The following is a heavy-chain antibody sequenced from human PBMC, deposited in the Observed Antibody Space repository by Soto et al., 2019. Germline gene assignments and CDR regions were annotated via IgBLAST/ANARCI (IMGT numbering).Heavy chain of an antibody. Sequence: SQTLSLTCTVSGGSISSSSYYWGWIRQPPGKGLEWIGSIYYSGSTYYNPSLKSRVTISVDTSKNQFSLKLSSVTAADTAVYYCARQGYDFWRDITGTYFDYWGQGTLVTVSS. V-gene: IGHV4-39*01. CDR3: ARQGYDFWRDITGTYFDY. CDR2: IYYSGST. D-gene: IGHD3-3*01. J-gene: IGHJ4*02. CDR1: GGSISSSSYY.